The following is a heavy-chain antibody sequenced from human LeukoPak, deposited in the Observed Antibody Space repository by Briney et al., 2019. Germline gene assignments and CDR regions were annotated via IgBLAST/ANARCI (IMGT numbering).Heavy chain of an antibody. J-gene: IGHJ4*02. D-gene: IGHD2-15*01. V-gene: IGHV3-33*01. Sequence: GGSLRLSCAASGFTFSTYAMHWVRQAPGRGLEGVAVIWHDGRNKYYADSVKGRFTISRDNSKNTLYLQMDSLRAEDTAVYYCARSQYCSGGSCYRLGDYWGQGTLVTVSS. CDR3: ARSQYCSGGSCYRLGDY. CDR1: GFTFSTYA. CDR2: IWHDGRNK.